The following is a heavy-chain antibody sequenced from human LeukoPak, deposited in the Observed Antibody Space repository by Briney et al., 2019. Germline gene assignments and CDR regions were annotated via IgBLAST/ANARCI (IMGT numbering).Heavy chain of an antibody. V-gene: IGHV3-30*04. Sequence: PGGSLRLSCAASGFTFSSYAMHWVRQAPGKGLEWVAVISYDGSNKYYADSVKGRFTISRDNSKNTLYLQMNSLRAEDTAVYYCASSNRVEFFDYWGQGTLVTVSS. CDR3: ASSNRVEFFDY. J-gene: IGHJ4*02. CDR1: GFTFSSYA. D-gene: IGHD2-8*01. CDR2: ISYDGSNK.